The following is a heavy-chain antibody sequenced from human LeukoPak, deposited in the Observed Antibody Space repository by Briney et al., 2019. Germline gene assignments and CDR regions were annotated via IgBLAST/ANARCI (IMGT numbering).Heavy chain of an antibody. CDR2: ISTSSYYI. CDR3: ARDASGSSTGLIDS. J-gene: IGHJ4*02. V-gene: IGHV3-21*01. Sequence: GGSLRLSCAATGFTFRNAWMNWVRQAPGKGLEWVSYISTSSYYIYYADSVKGRFTISRDDAKNSLYLQMHSLRTEDTAVYYCARDASGSSTGLIDSWGQGTLVTVSS. CDR1: GFTFRNAW. D-gene: IGHD1-26*01.